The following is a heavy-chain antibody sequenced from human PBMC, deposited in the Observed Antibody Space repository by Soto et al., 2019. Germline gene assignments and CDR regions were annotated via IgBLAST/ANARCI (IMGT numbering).Heavy chain of an antibody. CDR1: GFSFSIYV. CDR3: AKGLYDNSGYYYTD. CDR2: ISSSGGTP. J-gene: IGHJ4*02. V-gene: IGHV3-23*01. Sequence: EVQLLESGGGLVQPGGSLRVSCAASGFSFSIYVMTWVLQAAGKGLEWVSSISSSGGTPYYEDSVKGRFTISRDNSKDTLFLQMHSLRAEDTAVYFCAKGLYDNSGYYYTDWGQGTLVTVSS. D-gene: IGHD3-22*01.